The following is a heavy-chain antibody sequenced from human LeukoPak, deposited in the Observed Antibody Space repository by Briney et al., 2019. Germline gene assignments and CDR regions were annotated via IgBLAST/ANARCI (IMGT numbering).Heavy chain of an antibody. CDR2: IYYSGST. J-gene: IGHJ4*02. CDR3: ARDWHGYNSEYFDY. V-gene: IGHV4-39*07. CDR1: GFTFSSYS. Sequence: GSLRLSCAASGFTFSSYSMNWVRQPPGKGLEWIGSIYYSGSTYYNPSLKSRVTISVDTSKNQFSLKLSSVTAADTAVYYCARDWHGYNSEYFDYWGQGTLVTVSS. D-gene: IGHD5-24*01.